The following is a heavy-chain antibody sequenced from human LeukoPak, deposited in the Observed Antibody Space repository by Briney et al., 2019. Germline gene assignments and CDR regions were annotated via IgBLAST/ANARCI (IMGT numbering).Heavy chain of an antibody. D-gene: IGHD6-19*01. CDR3: ARSPASSGWLFDY. CDR2: IYYSGST. Sequence: PSETLSLTCTVSGGSISSYYWSWIRQPPGKGLEWIGYIYYSGSTNYNPSLKSRVTISVDTSKNRFSLKLSSVTAADTAVYYCARSPASSGWLFDYWGQGTLVTVSS. J-gene: IGHJ4*02. CDR1: GGSISSYY. V-gene: IGHV4-59*01.